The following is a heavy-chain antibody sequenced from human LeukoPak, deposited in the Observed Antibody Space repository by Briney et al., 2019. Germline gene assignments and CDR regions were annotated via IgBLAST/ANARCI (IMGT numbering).Heavy chain of an antibody. CDR3: AKDSAAVTGTGNIDY. J-gene: IGHJ4*02. V-gene: IGHV3-43D*03. CDR2: ISWDGGSS. Sequence: GGSLRLSCAASGFTFDDYAMHWVRQAPGKGLEWVSLISWDGGSSYYADSVKGRFTISRDNSKNSLYLQMNSLRAEDTALYYCAKDSAAVTGTGNIDYWGQGTLVTVSS. CDR1: GFTFDDYA. D-gene: IGHD6-19*01.